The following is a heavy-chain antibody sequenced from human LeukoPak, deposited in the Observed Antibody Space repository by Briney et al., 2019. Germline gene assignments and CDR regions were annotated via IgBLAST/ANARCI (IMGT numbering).Heavy chain of an antibody. D-gene: IGHD5-18*01. J-gene: IGHJ4*02. CDR3: ARDSSDTPMGYFDY. CDR2: ISSYNGNT. CDR1: DNSFTSYG. V-gene: IGHV1-18*01. Sequence: VASVKVSWKPSDNSFTSYGISWVRQAPGQGLERMGWISSYNGNTKYAQKLQGRVTMTTDTSTSTAYMELRSLRSDDTAVYYCARDSSDTPMGYFDYWGQGTLVTVSS.